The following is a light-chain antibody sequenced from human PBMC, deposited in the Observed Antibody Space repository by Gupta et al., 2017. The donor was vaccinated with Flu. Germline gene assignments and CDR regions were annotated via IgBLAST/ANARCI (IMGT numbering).Light chain of an antibody. V-gene: IGKV2-28*01. CDR3: MQALENPHT. CDR1: QSLLHSNGFNY. Sequence: IVMTQSPLSLPVTPGEPASISCRSSQSLLHSNGFNYLDWYLQKPGQSPQLLIYLGSNRASGVPDRFSGSGSGTYFTLRITRVEAEDVGIYYGMQALENPHTFGQGTKLEIQ. CDR2: LGS. J-gene: IGKJ2*01.